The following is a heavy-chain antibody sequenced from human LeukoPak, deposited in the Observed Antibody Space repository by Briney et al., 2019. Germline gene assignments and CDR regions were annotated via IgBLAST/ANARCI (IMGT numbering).Heavy chain of an antibody. D-gene: IGHD3-22*01. CDR1: GYTFTSYG. CDR3: ARAGETYYYDSSGYYQY. CDR2: INPNSGGT. V-gene: IGHV1-2*02. Sequence: GASVKVSCKASGYTFTSYGISWVRQAPGQGLEWMGWINPNSGGTNYAQKFQGRVTMTRDTSISTAYMELSRLRSDDTAVYYCARAGETYYYDSSGYYQYWGQGTLVTVSS. J-gene: IGHJ4*02.